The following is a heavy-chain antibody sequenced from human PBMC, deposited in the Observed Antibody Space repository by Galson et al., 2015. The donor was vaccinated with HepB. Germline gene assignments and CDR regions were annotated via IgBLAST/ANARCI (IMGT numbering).Heavy chain of an antibody. Sequence: SVKVSCKASGGTFGNYIISWVRQAPGQRLEWMGGIHPMFGTTTYAQKFQGRVTITAGESTSTAYMELSSLKSEDTAMYYCARDLAAAGPGWFDPWGQGTLVIVS. J-gene: IGHJ5*02. D-gene: IGHD6-13*01. V-gene: IGHV1-69*13. CDR3: ARDLAAAGPGWFDP. CDR1: GGTFGNYI. CDR2: IHPMFGTT.